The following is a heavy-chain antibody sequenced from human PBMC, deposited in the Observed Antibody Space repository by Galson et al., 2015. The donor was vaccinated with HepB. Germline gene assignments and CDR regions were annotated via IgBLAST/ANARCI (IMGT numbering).Heavy chain of an antibody. Sequence: SLRLSCAASGFTFSDSGTHWVRQASGKGLEWVGRIRSKANSYATAYIESVKGRFTIYRDDSKNTAYLQMNSLKTEDTALYFCSSLGSDCGSSTCHIDSWGQGTLVIVSS. CDR3: SSLGSDCGSSTCHIDS. CDR2: IRSKANSYAT. D-gene: IGHD2-2*02. V-gene: IGHV3-73*01. J-gene: IGHJ5*01. CDR1: GFTFSDSG.